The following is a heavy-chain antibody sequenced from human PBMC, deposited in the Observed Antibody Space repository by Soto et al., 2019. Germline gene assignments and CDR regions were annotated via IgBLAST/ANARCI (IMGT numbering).Heavy chain of an antibody. V-gene: IGHV4-30-4*01. CDR2: IYYSGST. Sequence: SETLSLTCTVSGGSISSGDYYWSWIRQPPGKGLEWIGYIYYSGSTYYNPSLKSRVTISVGTSKNQFSLKLSSVTAADTAVYYCAREEDTAMVIGYWGQGTLVTVSS. CDR1: GGSISSGDYY. CDR3: AREEDTAMVIGY. D-gene: IGHD5-18*01. J-gene: IGHJ4*02.